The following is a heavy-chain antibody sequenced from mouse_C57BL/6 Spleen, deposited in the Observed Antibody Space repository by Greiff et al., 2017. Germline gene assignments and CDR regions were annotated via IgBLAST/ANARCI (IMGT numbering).Heavy chain of an antibody. CDR3: ARSGGDY. D-gene: IGHD3-2*02. CDR2: INPGSGGT. Sequence: QVQLKESGAELVRPGTSVKVSCKASGYAFTNYWIEWVKQRPGQGLEWIGVINPGSGGTNYNEKFKGKATLTADKSSSTAYMQLSSLTSEDSAVYFCARSGGDYWGQGTSVTVSS. CDR1: GYAFTNYW. V-gene: IGHV1-54*01. J-gene: IGHJ4*01.